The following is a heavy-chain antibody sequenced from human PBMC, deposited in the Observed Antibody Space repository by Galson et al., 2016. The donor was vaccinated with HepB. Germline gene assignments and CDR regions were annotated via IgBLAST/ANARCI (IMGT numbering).Heavy chain of an antibody. Sequence: SVKVSCKASGYTFSSYSMNWVRQAPGQGLEWMGLITPIFGTTNYAQKFQGRVTITADESTSTAYLGLSILRSEDTAVYYCARDRGETVTPDGLQHWGQGTLVTVS. V-gene: IGHV1-69*13. CDR2: ITPIFGTT. J-gene: IGHJ1*01. CDR3: ARDRGETVTPDGLQH. CDR1: GYTFSSYS. D-gene: IGHD4-11*01.